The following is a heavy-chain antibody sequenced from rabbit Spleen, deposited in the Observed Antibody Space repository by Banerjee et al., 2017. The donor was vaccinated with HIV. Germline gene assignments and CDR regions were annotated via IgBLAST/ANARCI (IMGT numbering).Heavy chain of an antibody. CDR3: ARFYAGYGDFGYAAM. J-gene: IGHJ4*01. CDR2: IAGSSSGFT. V-gene: IGHV1S45*01. D-gene: IGHD7-1*01. Sequence: QERLVESGGGLVKPEGSLTLTCTASGFSFSSSDYMCWVRQAPGKGLEWISCIAGSSSGFTYSATWAKGRFTCSKTSSTTVTLQMTSLTVADTATYFCARFYAGYGDFGYAAMWGQGTLVTVS. CDR1: GFSFSSSDY.